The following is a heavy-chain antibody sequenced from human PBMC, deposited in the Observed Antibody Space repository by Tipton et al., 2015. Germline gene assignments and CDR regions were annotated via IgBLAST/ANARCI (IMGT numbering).Heavy chain of an antibody. CDR1: GGSISSYF. CDR2: VYFTGTT. J-gene: IGHJ4*02. Sequence: PSLTCNVSGGSISSYFWSWIRQSPGMGLEWIGYVYFTGTTNYNPSFKSRVTMSIDTSNNEFSLKLRSVTAADTAVYYCARRCGADCYWGYYFDHWGQGTLVNVSS. CDR3: ARRCGADCYWGYYFDH. D-gene: IGHD2-21*01. V-gene: IGHV4-59*01.